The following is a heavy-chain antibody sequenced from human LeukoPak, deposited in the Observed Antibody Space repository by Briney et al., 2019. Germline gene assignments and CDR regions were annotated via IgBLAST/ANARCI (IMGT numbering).Heavy chain of an antibody. D-gene: IGHD3-22*01. V-gene: IGHV4-39*07. CDR3: AREEDRSGD. J-gene: IGHJ4*02. CDR1: GGSISSSNYY. Sequence: KPSETLSLTCSVSGGSISSSNYYWAWIRQPPGQGLEWIGSIYYRGNAYYNPSLKSRVTISVDTSKNQFSPSLSSVTAADTAVYYCAREEDRSGDWGQGTLVTVTS. CDR2: IYYRGNA.